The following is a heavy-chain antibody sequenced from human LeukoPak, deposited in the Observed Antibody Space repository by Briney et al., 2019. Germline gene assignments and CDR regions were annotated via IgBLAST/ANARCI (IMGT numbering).Heavy chain of an antibody. CDR1: GYTFTGYY. CDR3: ARETEYSSAWCSLDS. Sequence: ASVKVSCKASGYTFTGYYMHWVRQAPGQGLEWMGWINPNSGGTNYAQNFQGRVTMTRDTSISTAYMELGRLRSDDTAVYYCARETEYSSAWCSLDSWGQGTLVTVSS. D-gene: IGHD6-19*01. J-gene: IGHJ4*02. CDR2: INPNSGGT. V-gene: IGHV1-2*02.